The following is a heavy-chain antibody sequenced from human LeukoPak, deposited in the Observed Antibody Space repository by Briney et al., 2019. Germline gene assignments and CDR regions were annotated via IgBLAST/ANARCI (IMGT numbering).Heavy chain of an antibody. J-gene: IGHJ4*02. D-gene: IGHD5-12*01. CDR3: ASTPLGATRPFDY. V-gene: IGHV4-39*01. CDR2: IYYSGTT. CDR1: GGSMSSGTYY. Sequence: SETLSLTCTVSGGSMSSGTYYWGWIRQSPGKGLEWIGTIYYSGTTYYNPSLKSRVTISIDTSKNQFSLKLSSVTAADTAVYYCASTPLGATRPFDYWGQGTLVTVSS.